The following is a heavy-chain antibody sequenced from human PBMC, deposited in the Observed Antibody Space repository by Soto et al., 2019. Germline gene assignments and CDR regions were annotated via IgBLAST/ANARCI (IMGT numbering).Heavy chain of an antibody. V-gene: IGHV3-33*01. CDR2: IWYDGSNK. D-gene: IGHD3-10*01. CDR1: GFTFSSYG. CDR3: ASNLWFGELFHFDY. J-gene: IGHJ4*02. Sequence: GGSLRLSCAASGFTFSSYGMHWVRQAPGKGLEWVAVIWYDGSNKYYADSVKGRFTISRDNSKNTLYLQMNSLRAEDTAVYYCASNLWFGELFHFDYWGQGTLVTVSS.